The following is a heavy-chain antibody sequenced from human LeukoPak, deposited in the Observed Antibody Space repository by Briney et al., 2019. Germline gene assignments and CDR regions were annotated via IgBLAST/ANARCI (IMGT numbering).Heavy chain of an antibody. J-gene: IGHJ4*02. CDR3: ARQYDSSGSIDY. D-gene: IGHD3-22*01. CDR2: IYYSGST. Sequence: SETLSLTCAVYGQSVSGSRSYWAWIRQPPGKGLEWIGYIYYSGSTNYNPSLKSRVTISVDTSKNQFSLKLSSVTAADTAVYYCARQYDSSGSIDYWGQGTLVTVSS. CDR1: GQSVSGSRSY. V-gene: IGHV4-61*01.